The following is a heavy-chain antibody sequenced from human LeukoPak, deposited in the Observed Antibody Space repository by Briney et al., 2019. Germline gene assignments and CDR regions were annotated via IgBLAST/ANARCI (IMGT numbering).Heavy chain of an antibody. J-gene: IGHJ4*02. CDR2: VYHTGNM. V-gene: IGHV4-30-2*01. CDR3: ARGVEGYDVRGFYYDY. Sequence: SQTLSLTCAVSGGSVNSGGFSWTWIRRPPGKGLEWIGYVYHTGNMYFNPSLEGRVTISLDTSKNQFSLELTSVTAADTAVYFCARGVEGYDVRGFYYDYWGQGTLVTVSS. CDR1: GGSVNSGGFS. D-gene: IGHD3-16*01.